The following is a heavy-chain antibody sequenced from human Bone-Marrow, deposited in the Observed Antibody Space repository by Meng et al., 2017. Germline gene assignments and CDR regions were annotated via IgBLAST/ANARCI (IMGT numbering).Heavy chain of an antibody. CDR3: ARGVRSGSYYFDY. CDR2: ISSSSSYI. D-gene: IGHD1-26*01. V-gene: IGHV3-21*01. CDR1: GFTFSDYY. Sequence: GESLKISCAASGFTFSDYYMNWVRQAPGKGLEWVSSISSSSSYIYYADSVKGRFTISRDNAKNSLYLQMNSLRAEDTAVYYCARGVRSGSYYFDYWGQGTLVTVSS. J-gene: IGHJ4*02.